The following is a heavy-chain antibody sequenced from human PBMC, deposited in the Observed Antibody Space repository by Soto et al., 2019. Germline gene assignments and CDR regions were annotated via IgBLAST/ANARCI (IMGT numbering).Heavy chain of an antibody. CDR3: ARGRITMIVVVIGFDY. D-gene: IGHD3-22*01. J-gene: IGHJ4*02. CDR2: ISYDGSNK. V-gene: IGHV3-30-3*01. Sequence: PGGSLRLSCAASGFTFSSYAMHWVRQAPGKGLEWVAVISYDGSNKYYADSVKGRFTISRDNSKNTLYLQMNSLRAEDTAVYYCARGRITMIVVVIGFDYWGQGTLVTVSS. CDR1: GFTFSSYA.